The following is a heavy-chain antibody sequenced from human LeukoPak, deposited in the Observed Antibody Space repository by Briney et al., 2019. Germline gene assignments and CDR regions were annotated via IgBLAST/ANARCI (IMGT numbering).Heavy chain of an antibody. CDR3: ARGDGATPPDVFDI. Sequence: GGSLRLSCAASGFTFSSYSINWVRQAPGEGLQWVSSISGSSSYIYYADSVKGRFTISRDNAKNSLYLLMNSLRGEDTAVYYCARGDGATPPDVFDIWGQGTMVTVSS. J-gene: IGHJ3*02. V-gene: IGHV3-21*01. CDR1: GFTFSSYS. CDR2: ISGSSSYI. D-gene: IGHD3-10*01.